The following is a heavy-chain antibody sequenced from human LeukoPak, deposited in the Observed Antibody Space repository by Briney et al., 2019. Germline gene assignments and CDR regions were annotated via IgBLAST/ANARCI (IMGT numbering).Heavy chain of an antibody. Sequence: GGSLRLSCAASGFTFSSYGMHWVRQAPGKGLEWVAFIRYDGSNKYYADSVKGRFTISRDNSRNTLYLQMNSLRAEDTAVYYCANGYYYDSSGYYATGPFDYWGQGTLVTVSS. V-gene: IGHV3-30*02. CDR1: GFTFSSYG. J-gene: IGHJ4*02. D-gene: IGHD3-22*01. CDR2: IRYDGSNK. CDR3: ANGYYYDSSGYYATGPFDY.